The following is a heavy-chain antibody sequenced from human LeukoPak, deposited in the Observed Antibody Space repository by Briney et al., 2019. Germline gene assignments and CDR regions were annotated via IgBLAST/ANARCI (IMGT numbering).Heavy chain of an antibody. Sequence: NPSETLSLTCTVSGGSISIYYWSWIRQPPGKGLEWIGYIYYSGSTNYNPSLKSRVTISVDTSKNQFSLKLSSVTAADTAVYYCARDPGIAAQRGYYYYYGMDVWGQGTTVTVSS. V-gene: IGHV4-59*01. J-gene: IGHJ6*02. CDR2: IYYSGST. D-gene: IGHD6-13*01. CDR3: ARDPGIAAQRGYYYYYGMDV. CDR1: GGSISIYY.